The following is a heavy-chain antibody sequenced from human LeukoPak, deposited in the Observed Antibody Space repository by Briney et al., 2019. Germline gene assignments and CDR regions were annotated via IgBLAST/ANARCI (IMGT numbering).Heavy chain of an antibody. D-gene: IGHD5-24*01. CDR1: GFTVNSNY. Sequence: PGGSLRLSCAASGFTVNSNYMSGGRQAPGKGVEGVSVIYSGGSTYYGDSVKGRLTISTHNSKNTLYVQMTSLRAEDTAVYYCARDPGDGYLDVWGKGTTVTISS. V-gene: IGHV3-66*01. CDR3: ARDPGDGYLDV. CDR2: IYSGGST. J-gene: IGHJ6*03.